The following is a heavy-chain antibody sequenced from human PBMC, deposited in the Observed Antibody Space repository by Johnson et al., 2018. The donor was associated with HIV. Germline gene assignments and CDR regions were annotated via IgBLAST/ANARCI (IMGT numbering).Heavy chain of an antibody. CDR1: GFTFSSYG. J-gene: IGHJ3*02. D-gene: IGHD2-2*01. V-gene: IGHV3-33*03. CDR3: AKGSWGRAPYHDAFDI. Sequence: QVQLVESGGGVVQPGRSLRLSCAASGFTFSSYGMHWVRQAPGKGLEWVALIWYDGSNTYYADPVKGRLPISRDKSKNTLYLQMNSLRAEDTAVYYCAKGSWGRAPYHDAFDIWGQGTMVTVSS. CDR2: IWYDGSNT.